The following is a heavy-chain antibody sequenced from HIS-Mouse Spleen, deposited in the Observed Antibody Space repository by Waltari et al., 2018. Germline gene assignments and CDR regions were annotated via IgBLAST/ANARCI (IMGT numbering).Heavy chain of an antibody. CDR3: ARGHDYSNYFDY. Sequence: QVQLVQSGAEVKKPGASVKVSCKASGYTFTSYDLNWVRPATGQGLEWMGWMKPNRGNTGYGQKFQGRVTMTRNTSISTAYMELNSLRSEDTAVYYCARGHDYSNYFDYWGQGTLVTVSS. J-gene: IGHJ4*02. D-gene: IGHD4-4*01. CDR2: MKPNRGNT. CDR1: GYTFTSYD. V-gene: IGHV1-8*01.